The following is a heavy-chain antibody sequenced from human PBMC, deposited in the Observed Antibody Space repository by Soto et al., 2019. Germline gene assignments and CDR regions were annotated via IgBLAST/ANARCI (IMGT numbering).Heavy chain of an antibody. CDR1: GFIFSDYY. V-gene: IGHV3-11*01. CDR2: ISNSGTII. CDR3: ARGATSFDP. D-gene: IGHD1-26*01. J-gene: IGHJ5*02. Sequence: QVRLVESGGVLVKPGESLRLSCAASGFIFSDYYMSWIRQAPGKGLECISYISNSGTIIYYADSVKGRFTISRHNAKNSLFLQMNSLRAEDTAVYYCARGATSFDPWGQGTLVTVS.